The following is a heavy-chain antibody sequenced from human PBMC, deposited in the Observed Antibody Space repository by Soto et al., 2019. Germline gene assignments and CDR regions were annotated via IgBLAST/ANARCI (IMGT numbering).Heavy chain of an antibody. D-gene: IGHD3-22*01. Sequence: GSFQASGDTFIIYAISWVRQAPGQGGEWMGGIRPICGTANYAQKFKGRVTITADKCTSTAYMELISLRSADTAMYYCARGWYYYDSSGYAFTHWGQGTQVTVSS. CDR1: GDTFIIYA. V-gene: IGHV1-69*06. CDR3: ARGWYYYDSSGYAFTH. CDR2: IRPICGTA. J-gene: IGHJ4*02.